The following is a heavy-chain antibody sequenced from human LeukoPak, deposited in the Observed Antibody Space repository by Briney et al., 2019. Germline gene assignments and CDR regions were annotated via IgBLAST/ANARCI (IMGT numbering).Heavy chain of an antibody. CDR1: GGSFSGYH. CDR3: ARGLGTLPPGGY. D-gene: IGHD4-23*01. Sequence: SETLSHTCGVYGGSFSGYHWSWIPQPPGKGREWIWEINHSGRTNYNPPLKSRVSISVDTSKNQFSPKLSSVSAAGTAVYYCARGLGTLPPGGYWGQGTLVTVSS. V-gene: IGHV4-34*01. J-gene: IGHJ4*02. CDR2: INHSGRT.